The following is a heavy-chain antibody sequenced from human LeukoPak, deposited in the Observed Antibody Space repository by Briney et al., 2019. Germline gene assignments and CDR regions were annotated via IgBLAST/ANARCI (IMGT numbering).Heavy chain of an antibody. CDR3: AKDPPGEPPGFFDY. D-gene: IGHD7-27*01. CDR2: ISSYSNYI. Sequence: PGGSLRLSCAASGFTFTSYSINWVRQAPGKGLEWVSAISSYSNYIYYADSVKGRFTTSRDNAKSLVYLQMDSLRAEDTAVFFCAKDPPGEPPGFFDYWGQGTLVTASS. V-gene: IGHV3-21*06. CDR1: GFTFTSYS. J-gene: IGHJ4*02.